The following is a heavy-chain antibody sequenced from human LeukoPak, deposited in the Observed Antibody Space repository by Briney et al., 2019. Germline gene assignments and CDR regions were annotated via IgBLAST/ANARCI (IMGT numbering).Heavy chain of an antibody. CDR2: IIPILGTA. CDR3: ARGLVATLYMDV. V-gene: IGHV1-69*13. CDR1: GGTLSKYA. J-gene: IGHJ6*03. D-gene: IGHD5-12*01. Sequence: SVKVSCKASGGTLSKYAISWVRQAPGQGLEWMGVIIPILGTANYAQKFQGRVTITADESTTTTYMELSSLRSEDTAVYYCARGLVATLYMDVWGKGTTVIISS.